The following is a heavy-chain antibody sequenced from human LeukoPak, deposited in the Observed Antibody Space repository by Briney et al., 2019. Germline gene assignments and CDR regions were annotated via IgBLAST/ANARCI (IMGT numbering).Heavy chain of an antibody. CDR3: ARDSSSPKNNWFDP. V-gene: IGHV1-2*02. D-gene: IGHD6-13*01. CDR1: GYTFTGYY. J-gene: IGHJ5*02. CDR2: INPNSGGT. Sequence: VASVKVSCKASGYTFTGYYMHWVRQAPGQGLEWMGWINPNSGGTNYAQKFQGRVTMTRDTSISTAYMELSRLRSDDTAVYYCARDSSSPKNNWFDPWGQGTLVTVSS.